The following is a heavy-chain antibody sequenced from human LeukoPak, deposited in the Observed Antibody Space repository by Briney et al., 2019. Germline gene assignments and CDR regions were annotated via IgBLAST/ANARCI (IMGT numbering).Heavy chain of an antibody. D-gene: IGHD2-8*01. CDR2: IWYEGSNK. J-gene: IGHJ6*03. CDR1: GFTFSSYG. Sequence: GGSLRLSCAASGFTFSSYGIHWVRQAPGKGLEWVAVIWYEGSNKYYADSVKGRFTISRDNSKYTLYLQMNSLRAEDTAVYYCANQGYCTNGVCYRGMYYYYMDVWGKGTTVTVSS. CDR3: ANQGYCTNGVCYRGMYYYYMDV. V-gene: IGHV3-33*08.